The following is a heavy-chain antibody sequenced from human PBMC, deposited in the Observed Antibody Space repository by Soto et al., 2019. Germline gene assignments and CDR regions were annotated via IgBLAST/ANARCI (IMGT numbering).Heavy chain of an antibody. Sequence: QVQLQESGPGLVKASQTLSLTCTVSGASISGSDHYWSWIRQHPGKGLEWIGHLSYTGNSYNPYYNPSLQSRPTMSLDTSKIQFSLNMTSVTDADTAVYFGARSGRSLLDYWGQGALVSVSS. CDR2: LSYTGNSYNP. D-gene: IGHD1-26*01. CDR1: GASISGSDHY. J-gene: IGHJ4*02. CDR3: ARSGRSLLDY. V-gene: IGHV4-30-4*01.